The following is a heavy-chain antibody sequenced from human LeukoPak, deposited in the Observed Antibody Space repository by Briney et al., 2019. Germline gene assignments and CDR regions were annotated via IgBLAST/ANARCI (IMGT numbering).Heavy chain of an antibody. CDR2: ISAYNGNT. V-gene: IGHV1-18*01. J-gene: IGHJ3*02. D-gene: IGHD2-2*01. CDR3: ARVAVPAATWGGAFDI. CDR1: GYTFTSYG. Sequence: EASVKVSCKASGYTFTSYGISWVRQAPGQGLEWMGWISAYNGNTNYAQKLQGRVTMTTDTSTSTAYMELRSLRSDDTAVYYCARVAVPAATWGGAFDIWGQGTMVTVSS.